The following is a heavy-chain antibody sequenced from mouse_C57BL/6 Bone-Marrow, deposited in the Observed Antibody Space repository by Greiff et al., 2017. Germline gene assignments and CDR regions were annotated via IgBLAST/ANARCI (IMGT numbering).Heavy chain of an antibody. CDR3: ASERLPAWFAY. CDR2: ISSGSSTI. D-gene: IGHD2-4*01. Sequence: EVKLMESGGGLVKPGGSLKLSCAASGFTFSDYGMHWVRQAPEKGLEWVAYISSGSSTIYYADTVKGRFTISRDNAKNTLFLQMTSLRSEDTAMYYCASERLPAWFAYWGQGTLVTVSA. CDR1: GFTFSDYG. J-gene: IGHJ3*01. V-gene: IGHV5-17*01.